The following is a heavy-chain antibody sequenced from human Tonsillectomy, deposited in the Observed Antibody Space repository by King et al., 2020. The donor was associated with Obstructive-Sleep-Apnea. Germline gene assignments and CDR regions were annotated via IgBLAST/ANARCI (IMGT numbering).Heavy chain of an antibody. CDR3: AGAGIAVAGSWGIDS. V-gene: IGHV5-51*01. CDR1: GYSFSSYW. J-gene: IGHJ4*02. Sequence: VQLVESGAEVKKPGESLKISCKGSGYSFSSYWIGWVRQMSGKGLEWMGVIYPGDSDTRYSPSFQGHVTISADKSTSTAYLQWSSLMASDTAMYYCAGAGIAVAGSWGIDSWGRGTLVIVSS. D-gene: IGHD6-19*01. CDR2: IYPGDSDT.